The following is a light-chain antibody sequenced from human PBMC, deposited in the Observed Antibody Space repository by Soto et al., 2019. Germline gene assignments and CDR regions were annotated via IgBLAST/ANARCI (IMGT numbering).Light chain of an antibody. CDR1: SSDVGAYNY. Sequence: QSLLTQPSSVSGSPGQSITISCTGTSSDVGAYNYVSWYQHHPGNAPKLLIYDVSTRPSGVSNRFSGSKSGNTASLTISGLQAEDEADYYCSSYTTSTTRVFGTGTKVTVL. V-gene: IGLV2-14*03. J-gene: IGLJ1*01. CDR3: SSYTTSTTRV. CDR2: DVS.